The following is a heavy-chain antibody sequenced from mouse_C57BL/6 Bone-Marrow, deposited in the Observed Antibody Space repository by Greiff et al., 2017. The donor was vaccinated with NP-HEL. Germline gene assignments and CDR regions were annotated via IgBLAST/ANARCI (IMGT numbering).Heavy chain of an antibody. D-gene: IGHD1-1*01. CDR3: ARSYYYGSSGAF. J-gene: IGHJ2*01. V-gene: IGHV3-6*01. Sequence: VQLQQSGPGLVKPSQSLSLTCSVTGYSITSGYYWNWIRQFPGNKLEWMGYISYDGSNNYNPSLKNRISITRDTSKNQFFLKLNSVTTEDTATYYCARSYYYGSSGAFWGQGTTLAVSS. CDR2: ISYDGSN. CDR1: GYSITSGYY.